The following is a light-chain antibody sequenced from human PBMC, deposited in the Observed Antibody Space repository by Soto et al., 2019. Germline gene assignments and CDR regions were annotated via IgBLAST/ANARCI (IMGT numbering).Light chain of an antibody. Sequence: EIVMTQSPVTLSVSPGERVTLSCRASQSISSNLAWYQQKPGQAPRLLISGASTRATGIPARFSGSGSGTEFTLTISSLQSEDFAVYYCQQYNNWPGWAFGQGTKVEIK. J-gene: IGKJ1*01. CDR3: QQYNNWPGWA. CDR1: QSISSN. CDR2: GAS. V-gene: IGKV3-15*01.